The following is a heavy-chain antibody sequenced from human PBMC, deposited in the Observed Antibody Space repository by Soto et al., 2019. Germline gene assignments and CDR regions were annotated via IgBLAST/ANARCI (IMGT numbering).Heavy chain of an antibody. CDR1: GGSISGSAYY. Sequence: QVQLQESGPGLVKPSQTLSLTCTVSGGSISGSAYYWSWIRQHPGKALEWIGYIYHSGSYSGSTYYSPSLKSRVTVSVDMSKDQFSLNLRSVTAADTAVYYCARSDGYNFDYWGQGTLVTVS. CDR2: IYHSGSYSGST. D-gene: IGHD5-12*01. J-gene: IGHJ4*02. V-gene: IGHV4-31*03. CDR3: ARSDGYNFDY.